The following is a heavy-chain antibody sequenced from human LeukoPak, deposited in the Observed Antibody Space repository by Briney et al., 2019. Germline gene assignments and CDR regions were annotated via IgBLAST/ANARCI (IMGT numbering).Heavy chain of an antibody. CDR3: ARVRDNACDY. Sequence: ASVTVSCKTSGYMVSDYYMHWVRQAPGQGLEWMGWLRGDTGDKDSPQKFKGRVTMTRDTATNTAYMQLSRLTYDDTAIYFCARVRDNACDYWGQGTLVTVSS. D-gene: IGHD1-1*01. V-gene: IGHV1-2*02. CDR2: LRGDTGDK. J-gene: IGHJ4*02. CDR1: GYMVSDYY.